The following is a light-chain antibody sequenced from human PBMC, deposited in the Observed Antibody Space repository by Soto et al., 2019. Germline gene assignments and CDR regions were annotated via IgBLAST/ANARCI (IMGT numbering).Light chain of an antibody. J-gene: IGKJ1*01. CDR1: QSVNSN. CDR2: GAS. V-gene: IGKV3-15*01. Sequence: EIVVTQSPATLSVSPGERATLSCRASQSVNSNLAWYQQKPGQAPRLLIYGASTRATGIPARFSGSGSGTEFTLTISSLQSEDFAVYYCQQYNNWPETFGQGTKV. CDR3: QQYNNWPET.